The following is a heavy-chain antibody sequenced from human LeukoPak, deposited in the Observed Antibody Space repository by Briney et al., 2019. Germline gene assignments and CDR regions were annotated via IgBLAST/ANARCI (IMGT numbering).Heavy chain of an antibody. J-gene: IGHJ3*02. V-gene: IGHV4-4*07. CDR3: AREYSSSSGKNAFDI. CDR1: GGSISSYF. CDR2: IYASGST. Sequence: SETLSLTCTVSGGSISSYFWSWIRQPAGKGLEWIGRIYASGSTNYSPSLKSRVTMSVDTSKNQFSLKLTSVTAADTAVYYCAREYSSSSGKNAFDIWGQGTMVTVSS. D-gene: IGHD6-6*01.